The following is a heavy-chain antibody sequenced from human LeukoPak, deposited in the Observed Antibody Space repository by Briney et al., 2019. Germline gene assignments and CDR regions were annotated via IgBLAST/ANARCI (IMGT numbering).Heavy chain of an antibody. CDR1: GFTFSNYD. Sequence: PGGSLRLSCAASGFTFSNYDMHWVRQAPGKGLEWVSAITSSSSYIYYEDSIKGRFNISRDNAENSLYLQMNSLRAVDTAVYFCARGEEKATITALDSWGQGTLVTVSS. CDR3: ARGEEKATITALDS. J-gene: IGHJ4*02. CDR2: ITSSSSYI. D-gene: IGHD5-24*01. V-gene: IGHV3-21*01.